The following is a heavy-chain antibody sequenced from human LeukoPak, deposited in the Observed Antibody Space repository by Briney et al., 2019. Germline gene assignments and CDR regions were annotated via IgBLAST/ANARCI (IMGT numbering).Heavy chain of an antibody. CDR3: ASETSGSYETGNDY. V-gene: IGHV1-69*04. CDR1: GGTFSSYA. D-gene: IGHD1-26*01. Sequence: ASVKVSCKASGGTFSSYAISWVRQAPGQGLEWMGRIIPILGIANYAQKFQGRVTITADKSTSTAYMELSSLRSEDTAVYYCASETSGSYETGNDYWGQGTLVTVSS. J-gene: IGHJ4*02. CDR2: IIPILGIA.